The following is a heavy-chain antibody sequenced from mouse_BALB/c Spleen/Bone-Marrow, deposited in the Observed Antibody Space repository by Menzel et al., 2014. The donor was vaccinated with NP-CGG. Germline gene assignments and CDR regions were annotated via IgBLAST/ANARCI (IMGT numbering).Heavy chain of an antibody. CDR2: INPSNGGT. Sequence: QVQLQQSGTELVKPGASVKLSCKASGYTFTTYYIYWVKQRAGQGLVWIGAINPSNGGTNFNEKYKSKATPTADNSSSTTYMQHSSLTSEDYAVYYCTRDGHKYYAMDSWGQGTSGT. J-gene: IGHJ4*01. CDR1: GYTFTTYY. V-gene: IGHV1-53*01. CDR3: TRDGHKYYAMDS. D-gene: IGHD2-3*01.